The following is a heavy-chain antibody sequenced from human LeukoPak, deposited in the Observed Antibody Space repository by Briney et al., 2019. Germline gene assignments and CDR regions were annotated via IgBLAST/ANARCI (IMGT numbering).Heavy chain of an antibody. Sequence: ASVKVSCKASGGTFSSYAISWVRQAPGQGLEWMGRIIPILGIANYAQKFQGRVTITADKSTSTAYMGLSSLRSEDTAVYYCARDGVSPMVATAGWFDPWGQGTLVTVSS. V-gene: IGHV1-69*04. CDR3: ARDGVSPMVATAGWFDP. CDR1: GGTFSSYA. D-gene: IGHD5-12*01. J-gene: IGHJ5*02. CDR2: IIPILGIA.